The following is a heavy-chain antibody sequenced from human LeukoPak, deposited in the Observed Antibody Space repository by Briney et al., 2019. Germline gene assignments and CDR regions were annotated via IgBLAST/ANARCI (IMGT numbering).Heavy chain of an antibody. CDR2: IINSGDT. Sequence: PGGSLRLSCAASGFTFSNFAMSWVCRTPGKGLEWVSGIINSGDTLYGDSVKGRFTISRDNSKNTLYLEMNSLRAEDTAIYYCAKMKGHPLPKYYMDVWGQGTTVTVSS. V-gene: IGHV3-23*01. CDR3: AKMKGHPLPKYYMDV. J-gene: IGHJ6*01. CDR1: GFTFSNFA. D-gene: IGHD1-26*01.